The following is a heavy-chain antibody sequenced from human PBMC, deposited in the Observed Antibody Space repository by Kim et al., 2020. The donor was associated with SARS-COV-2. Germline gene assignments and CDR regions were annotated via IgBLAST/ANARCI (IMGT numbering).Heavy chain of an antibody. CDR2: ISAYNGNT. V-gene: IGHV1-18*01. CDR3: ARDSPYYYGSGSYQNYYYYGMDV. J-gene: IGHJ6*02. D-gene: IGHD3-10*01. CDR1: GYTFTSYG. Sequence: ASVKVSCKASGYTFTSYGISWVRQAPGQGLEWMGWISAYNGNTNYAQKLQGRVTMTTDTSTSTAYMELRSLRSDDTAVYYCARDSPYYYGSGSYQNYYYYGMDVWGQGTTVTVSS.